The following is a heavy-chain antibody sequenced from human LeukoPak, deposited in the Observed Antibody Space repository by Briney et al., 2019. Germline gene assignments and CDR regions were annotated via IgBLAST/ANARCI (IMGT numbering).Heavy chain of an antibody. D-gene: IGHD3-22*01. Sequence: SETLSLTCTVSGGSISSSSYYWGWIRQPPGKGLEWIGEIYHSGSTNYNPSLKSRVTISVDKSKNQFSLKLSSVTAADTAVYYCARTITMIGYYFDYWGQGTLVTVSS. CDR2: IYHSGST. CDR3: ARTITMIGYYFDY. J-gene: IGHJ4*02. V-gene: IGHV4-39*07. CDR1: GGSISSSSYY.